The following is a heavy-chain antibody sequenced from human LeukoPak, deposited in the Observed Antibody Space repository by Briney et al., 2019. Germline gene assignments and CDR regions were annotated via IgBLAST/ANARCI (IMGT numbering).Heavy chain of an antibody. CDR2: ICYSGST. V-gene: IGHV4-59*02. Sequence: SETLSLTCTVSGGSVSSYYWSWIRQPPGKGLEWIGYICYSGSTNYNPSLKSRVTISVDTSKNQFSLKLSSVTAADTAVYYCARSYCSGGSCYSFLGNWGQGTLVTVSS. CDR1: GGSVSSYY. D-gene: IGHD2-15*01. J-gene: IGHJ4*02. CDR3: ARSYCSGGSCYSFLGN.